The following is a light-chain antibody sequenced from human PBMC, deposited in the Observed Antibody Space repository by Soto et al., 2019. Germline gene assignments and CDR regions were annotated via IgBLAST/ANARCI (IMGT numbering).Light chain of an antibody. CDR1: SSNIGAGYD. V-gene: IGLV1-40*01. Sequence: QSVLTQPPSVSGAPGQRGTISCTGSSSNIGAGYDVHWYQQLPGTAPKLLIYGDTNRPSGVPDRFSGSKSGTSASLAITGLQAEDEADYYCQSYDSGLSGSVFGTGTKLTVL. CDR2: GDT. CDR3: QSYDSGLSGSV. J-gene: IGLJ1*01.